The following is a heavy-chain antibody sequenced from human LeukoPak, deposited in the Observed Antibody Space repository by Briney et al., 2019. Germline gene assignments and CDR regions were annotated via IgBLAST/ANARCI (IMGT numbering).Heavy chain of an antibody. CDR3: VRDPSYGSSWYYYMDV. D-gene: IGHD6-13*01. V-gene: IGHV3-48*04. CDR1: EFTFVRYA. J-gene: IGHJ6*03. Sequence: GGSLRLSCAASEFTFVRYAMNWVRQAPGKGLEWVSYISSSSFKIGYADSVKGRFTISRDNSKNSLHLQMDSLRVEDTAVYYCVRDPSYGSSWYYYMDVWGKGTTVTVSS. CDR2: ISSSSFKI.